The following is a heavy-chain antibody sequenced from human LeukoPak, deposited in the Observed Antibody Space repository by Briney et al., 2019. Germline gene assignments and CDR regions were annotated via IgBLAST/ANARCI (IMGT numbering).Heavy chain of an antibody. CDR1: GFTFSDYY. CDR2: ISSSGSTI. V-gene: IGHV3-11*04. CDR3: ASTLRFLELDAFDI. Sequence: PGGSLRLSCAASGFTFSDYYMSWIRQAPGKGLEWASYISSSGSTIYYADSVKGRFTISRDNAKNSLYLQMNSLRAEDTAVYYCASTLRFLELDAFDIWGQGTMVTVSS. J-gene: IGHJ3*02. D-gene: IGHD3-3*01.